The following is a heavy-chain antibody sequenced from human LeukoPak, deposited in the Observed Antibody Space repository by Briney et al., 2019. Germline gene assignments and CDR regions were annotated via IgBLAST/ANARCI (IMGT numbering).Heavy chain of an antibody. D-gene: IGHD2-2*02. CDR2: IHPDGSVT. V-gene: IGHV3-74*01. CDR1: GLTFNTYW. Sequence: GGSLRLSCLASGLTFNTYWMHWVRQVPGKGPVWVSRIHPDGSVTWYADSVEGRFTISRDNSKNTLYLHMNSVRAEDTAVYYCAKGGCSASCYSTYWAQGTLVTVSS. CDR3: AKGGCSASCYSTY. J-gene: IGHJ4*02.